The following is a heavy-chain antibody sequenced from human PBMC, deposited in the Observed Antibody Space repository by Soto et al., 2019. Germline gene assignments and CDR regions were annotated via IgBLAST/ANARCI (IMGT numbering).Heavy chain of an antibody. D-gene: IGHD3-16*01. CDR3: ARVMGGKMAKILEGYYYYGMDV. V-gene: IGHV1-69*06. CDR1: GGTFSSYA. Sequence: QVQLVQSGAEVKKPGSSVKVSCKASGGTFSSYAIRWVRQAPGPGLEWMGGIIPIFGTANYAQKFQGRVKIPTTKTTRTANMEPSSLRSEDTAVYYGARVMGGKMAKILEGYYYYGMDVWGRGPTVTVSS. CDR2: IIPIFGTA. J-gene: IGHJ6*02.